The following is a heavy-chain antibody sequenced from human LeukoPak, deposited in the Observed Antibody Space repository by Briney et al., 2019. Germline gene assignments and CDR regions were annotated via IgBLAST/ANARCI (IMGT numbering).Heavy chain of an antibody. Sequence: GGSLRLSCAASGFTFSSYSMNWVRQAPGKGLEWVSSISSSSSYIYYADSVKGRFTISRDNAKNSLYLQMNSLRAEDTAVYYCARDLWIAAADYYYYYGMDVWGQGTTVTVSS. V-gene: IGHV3-21*01. D-gene: IGHD6-13*01. CDR1: GFTFSSYS. CDR3: ARDLWIAAADYYYYYGMDV. CDR2: ISSSSSYI. J-gene: IGHJ6*02.